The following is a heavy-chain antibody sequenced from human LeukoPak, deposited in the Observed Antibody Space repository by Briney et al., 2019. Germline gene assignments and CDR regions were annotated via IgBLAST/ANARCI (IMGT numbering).Heavy chain of an antibody. Sequence: GGSLRLSCAASGFTFSDYAMTWVRQAPGKGLEWVSRISGSGGSTYYADSVKGRFTISRDNSKNTLYLQMNSLRAEDAAIYYCAKAGSLAVAGTRCPDYWGQGTLVTVSS. CDR2: ISGSGGST. D-gene: IGHD6-19*01. CDR3: AKAGSLAVAGTRCPDY. J-gene: IGHJ4*02. V-gene: IGHV3-23*01. CDR1: GFTFSDYA.